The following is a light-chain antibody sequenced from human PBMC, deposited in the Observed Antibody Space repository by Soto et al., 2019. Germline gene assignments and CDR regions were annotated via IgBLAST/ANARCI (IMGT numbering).Light chain of an antibody. CDR3: QQFNNYPLT. Sequence: AIQLTQSPSSLSASVGDRVTITCRASQGVSSSLAWYQQKQGTAPKLLIYDASDLETGVPSRFSGSGSGTDFTLSISSLQPEDFATYYCQQFNNYPLTFGQGTRLEIK. J-gene: IGKJ5*01. V-gene: IGKV1D-13*01. CDR1: QGVSSS. CDR2: DAS.